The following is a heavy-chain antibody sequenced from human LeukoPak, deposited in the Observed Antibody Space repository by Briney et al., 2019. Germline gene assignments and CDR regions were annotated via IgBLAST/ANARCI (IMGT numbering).Heavy chain of an antibody. CDR3: ARVTYYYDSSAYYYPWEY. CDR2: ISAYNGNT. V-gene: IGHV1-18*01. J-gene: IGHJ4*02. Sequence: ASVKVSCKASGYTFTSYGISWVRQAPGQGLEWMGWISAYNGNTNYAQKLQGRVTMTTDTSTSTAYMELRSLRSDDTAVYYCARVTYYYDSSAYYYPWEYWGQGTLVTVSS. D-gene: IGHD3-22*01. CDR1: GYTFTSYG.